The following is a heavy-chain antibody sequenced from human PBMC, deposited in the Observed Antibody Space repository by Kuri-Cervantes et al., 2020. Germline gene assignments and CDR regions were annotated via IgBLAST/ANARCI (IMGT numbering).Heavy chain of an antibody. CDR2: ISSSGSTI. D-gene: IGHD1-1*01. CDR1: GFTFSSYS. J-gene: IGHJ4*02. V-gene: IGHV3-48*04. CDR3: ARNNPQLMDGF. Sequence: GESLKISCAASGFTFSSYSMNWIRQAPGKGLEWVSYISSSGSTIYYADSVKGRFTISRDNAKNSLCLQMNSLRAEDTAVYYCARNNPQLMDGFWGQGTLVTVSS.